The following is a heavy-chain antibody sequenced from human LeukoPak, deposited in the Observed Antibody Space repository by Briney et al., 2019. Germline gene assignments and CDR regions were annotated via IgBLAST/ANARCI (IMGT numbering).Heavy chain of an antibody. D-gene: IGHD3-22*01. CDR1: AFSFSSYA. CDR2: ISGSGGST. CDR3: AKSYSSDFYYGGDYFDY. J-gene: IGHJ4*02. V-gene: IGHV3-23*01. Sequence: GGSLRLSCAASAFSFSSYAMSSVRQAPGKGLEWVSTISGSGGSTYYADSVKGRFTISRDNSNNTLYLQMNSLRAEDTALYYCAKSYSSDFYYGGDYFDYWGQGTLVTVSS.